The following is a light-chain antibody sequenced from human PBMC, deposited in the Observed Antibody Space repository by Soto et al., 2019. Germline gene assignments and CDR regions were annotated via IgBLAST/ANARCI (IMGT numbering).Light chain of an antibody. Sequence: EIVLTQSPGTLSLSPGERATLSCTTSQRISSSYLAWYQQKPGQAPRFLIYGASGRATDIPDRFSGSGSGTDFTLTISTLEPEDFAVYYCQHYGSSPPYTFGQGTKLEIK. CDR2: GAS. J-gene: IGKJ2*01. V-gene: IGKV3-20*01. CDR3: QHYGSSPPYT. CDR1: QRISSSY.